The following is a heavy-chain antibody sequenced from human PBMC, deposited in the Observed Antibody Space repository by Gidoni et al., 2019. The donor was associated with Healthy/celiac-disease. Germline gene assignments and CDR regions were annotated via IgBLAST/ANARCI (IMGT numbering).Heavy chain of an antibody. CDR1: GGTFSSYA. V-gene: IGHV1-69*06. J-gene: IGHJ2*01. Sequence: QVQLVQSGAEVKKPGSSVKVSCKASGGTFSSYAISWVRQAPGQGLEWMGGIIPIFGTANYAQKFQGRVTITADKSTSTAYMELSSLRSEDTAVYYCAKTYYYDSSGYYYRYFDLWGRGTLVTVSS. D-gene: IGHD3-22*01. CDR2: IIPIFGTA. CDR3: AKTYYYDSSGYYYRYFDL.